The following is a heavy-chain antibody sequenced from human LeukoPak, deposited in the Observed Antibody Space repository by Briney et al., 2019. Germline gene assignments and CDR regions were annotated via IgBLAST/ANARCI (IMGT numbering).Heavy chain of an antibody. Sequence: ASVKVSCKASGGTFSSYAISWVRQAPGQGLEWMGGIIPIFGTANYAQKFQGRVTITTDESTSTAYMELSSLRSEDTAVYYCARADNEYSSSLDYFDYWGQGTLVTVSS. J-gene: IGHJ4*02. V-gene: IGHV1-69*05. CDR3: ARADNEYSSSLDYFDY. CDR1: GGTFSSYA. CDR2: IIPIFGTA. D-gene: IGHD6-6*01.